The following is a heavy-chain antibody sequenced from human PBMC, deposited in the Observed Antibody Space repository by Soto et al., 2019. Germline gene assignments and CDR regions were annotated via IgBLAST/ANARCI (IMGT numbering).Heavy chain of an antibody. J-gene: IGHJ4*02. D-gene: IGHD3-10*01. V-gene: IGHV3-33*01. Sequence: PGGSLRLSCAASGFDFSVYDMHWVRQAAGKGLEWVARIWYNGGTKVCAGSVKGRFTISRDNSKNTLYLQMDSLRAEDTAVYYCARPKGGDYFDYWGQGALVTVSS. CDR2: IWYNGGTK. CDR1: GFDFSVYD. CDR3: ARPKGGDYFDY.